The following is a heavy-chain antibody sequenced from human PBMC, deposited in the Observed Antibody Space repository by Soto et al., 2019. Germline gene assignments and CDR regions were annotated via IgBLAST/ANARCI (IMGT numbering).Heavy chain of an antibody. CDR3: ARDEGDCSSTSCYEYYYYYGMDV. Sequence: QVQLVQSGAEVKKPGSSVKVSCKASGGTFSSYAISWVRQAPGQGLEWMGGIIPIFGTANYAQKFQGRVTITADESTNTANMELSSLRSEDTAVYYCARDEGDCSSTSCYEYYYYYGMDVWGQGTTVTVSS. J-gene: IGHJ6*02. CDR2: IIPIFGTA. V-gene: IGHV1-69*01. CDR1: GGTFSSYA. D-gene: IGHD2-2*01.